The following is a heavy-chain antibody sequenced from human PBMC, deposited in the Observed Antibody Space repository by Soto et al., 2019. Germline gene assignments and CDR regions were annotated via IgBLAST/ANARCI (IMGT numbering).Heavy chain of an antibody. D-gene: IGHD2-15*01. Sequence: QPGGSLRLSCAASGFTVSNYGMSWVRQAPGKGLEWVSTISGSSASTYYADSVKGRFTISRDNSKNTLYLQMNSLRAEDTAVYYCAGVFGTTPQDYWGQGTLVTVSS. J-gene: IGHJ4*02. CDR1: GFTVSNYG. CDR2: ISGSSAST. CDR3: AGVFGTTPQDY. V-gene: IGHV3-23*01.